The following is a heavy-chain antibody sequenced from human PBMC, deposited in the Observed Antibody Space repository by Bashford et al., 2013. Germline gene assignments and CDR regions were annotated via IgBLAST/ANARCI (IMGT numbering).Heavy chain of an antibody. CDR3: VKGYGHQSY. CDR2: MGGSGRRT. V-gene: IGHV3-23*01. D-gene: IGHD5-18*01. J-gene: IGHJ4*02. Sequence: VRQAPGKGLEWVSAMGGSGRRTYYADSVKGLFTISRDNSKNMLYLQMNSLRAEDTAVYYCVKGYGHQSYWGQGILVTVSS.